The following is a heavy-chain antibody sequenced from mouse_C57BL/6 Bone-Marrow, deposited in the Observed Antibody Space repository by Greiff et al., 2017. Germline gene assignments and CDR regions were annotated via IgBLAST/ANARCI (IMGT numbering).Heavy chain of an antibody. CDR1: GYAFSSSW. Sequence: QVQLQQSGPELVKPGASVKISCKASGYAFSSSWMNWVKQRPGKGLEWIGRIYPGDGDTNYNGKFKGKATLTADKSSSTAYMQLRSLTSEDSAVYFCARTSHYYARWYFDVWGTGTTVTVSS. CDR3: ARTSHYYARWYFDV. J-gene: IGHJ1*03. D-gene: IGHD1-2*01. V-gene: IGHV1-82*01. CDR2: IYPGDGDT.